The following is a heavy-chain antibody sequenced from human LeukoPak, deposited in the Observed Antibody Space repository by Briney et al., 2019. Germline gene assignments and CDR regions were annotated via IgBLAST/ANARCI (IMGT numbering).Heavy chain of an antibody. Sequence: ASETLSLTCTVSGGSISRSNYYWGWIRQPPGKGLEWIGTIYYSGSTYYNPSLKSRVTISLDTSKNQFSLKLSSVTAADTAVYYCARFRTTVVTRRVWFDPWGQGTLVTVSS. CDR3: ARFRTTVVTRRVWFDP. CDR1: GGSISRSNYY. J-gene: IGHJ5*02. D-gene: IGHD4-23*01. V-gene: IGHV4-39*07. CDR2: IYYSGST.